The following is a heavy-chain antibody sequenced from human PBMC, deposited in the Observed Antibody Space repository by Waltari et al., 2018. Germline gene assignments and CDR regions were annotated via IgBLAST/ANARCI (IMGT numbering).Heavy chain of an antibody. D-gene: IGHD3-3*01. CDR1: GDSFSNNGLY. J-gene: IGHJ6*03. V-gene: IGHV4-39*07. CDR2: MYYSGAT. CDR3: ARVFGYYYYYMDV. Sequence: QLQLQESGTGLVKPSETLSLTCSVSGDSFSNNGLYWAWIRQPPGKGLEWIGNMYYSGATYYNPSLKSRVTLSVDTSNNQFSLRVRSVTAADTAVYYCARVFGYYYYYMDVWGKGTTVTISS.